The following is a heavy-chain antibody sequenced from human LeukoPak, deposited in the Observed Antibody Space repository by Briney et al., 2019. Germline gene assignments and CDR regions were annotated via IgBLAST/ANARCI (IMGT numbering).Heavy chain of an antibody. D-gene: IGHD2-8*01. V-gene: IGHV4-39*07. CDR1: GGSISSSSYY. CDR2: IYYSGST. CDR3: ASEIRYCTNGVCYGVYFDY. Sequence: SETLSLTCTVSGGSISSSSYYWGWIRQPPGKGLEWIGSIYYSGSTYYNPSLKSRVTISVDTSKNQFSLKLSSVTAADTAVYYCASEIRYCTNGVCYGVYFDYWGQGTLVTVSS. J-gene: IGHJ4*02.